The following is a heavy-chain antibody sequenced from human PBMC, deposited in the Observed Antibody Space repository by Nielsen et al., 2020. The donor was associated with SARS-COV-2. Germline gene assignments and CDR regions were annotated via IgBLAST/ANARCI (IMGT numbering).Heavy chain of an antibody. V-gene: IGHV1-69*04. CDR2: IIPILGIA. D-gene: IGHD3-10*01. Sequence: SVKVSCKVSGGTFSSYAISWVRQAPGQGLEWMGRIIPILGIANYAQKFQGRVTITADKSTSTAYMELSSLRSEDTAVYYCARDRLTMVRGVEDDAFDIWGQGTMVTVSS. CDR3: ARDRLTMVRGVEDDAFDI. CDR1: GGTFSSYA. J-gene: IGHJ3*02.